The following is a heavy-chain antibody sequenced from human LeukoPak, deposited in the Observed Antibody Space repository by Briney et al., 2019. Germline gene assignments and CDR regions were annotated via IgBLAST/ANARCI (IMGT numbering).Heavy chain of an antibody. Sequence: GGSLRLSCAASGFTFSSYAMSWVRQAPGKGLEWVSAISGSGGSSYYADSVKGRFTISRDNSKNTLYLQMNSLRAEDTAVYYCAKEPISRLTLDYYYYMDVWGKGTTVTVSS. CDR3: AKEPISRLTLDYYYYMDV. V-gene: IGHV3-23*01. CDR1: GFTFSSYA. CDR2: ISGSGGSS. D-gene: IGHD2/OR15-2a*01. J-gene: IGHJ6*03.